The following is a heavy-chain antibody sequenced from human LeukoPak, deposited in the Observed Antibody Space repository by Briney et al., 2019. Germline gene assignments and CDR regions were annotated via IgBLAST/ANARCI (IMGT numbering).Heavy chain of an antibody. J-gene: IGHJ4*02. CDR2: TYNVGTT. V-gene: IGHV3-66*01. Sequence: GGSLRLSCAASGFSVSSNYMNWVRQAPGKGLEWVSITYNVGTTYYTDSVKGRFTISRDNSKNTLYLQMSSLRADDTAVYYCARGYGSGSYYFWGQGTLVTVSS. CDR3: ARGYGSGSYYF. CDR1: GFSVSSNY. D-gene: IGHD3-10*01.